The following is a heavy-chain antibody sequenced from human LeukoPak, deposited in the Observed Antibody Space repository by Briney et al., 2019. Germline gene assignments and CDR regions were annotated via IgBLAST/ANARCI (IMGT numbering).Heavy chain of an antibody. CDR3: ARFAGVGATKFFDY. CDR2: IKQDGSEK. J-gene: IGHJ4*02. Sequence: GGSLRLSCAASGFTFTNYWMTWVRQAPGKGLEWVANIKQDGSEKHYVDSVKGRFTISRDNAKNSLYLQMNSLRAEDTAVYYCARFAGVGATKFFDYWGQGTLVTVSS. D-gene: IGHD1-26*01. V-gene: IGHV3-7*01. CDR1: GFTFTNYW.